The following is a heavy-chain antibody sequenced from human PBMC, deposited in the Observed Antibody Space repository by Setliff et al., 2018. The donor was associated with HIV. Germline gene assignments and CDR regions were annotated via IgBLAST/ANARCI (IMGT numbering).Heavy chain of an antibody. Sequence: PSETLSLTCTVSGGSISTDYWTWVRQPPGKGLEWIGEIHYSGTTNHNPFLKSRVTISVDTSKKQFSLKLNSVTAADSAIYYCAATYCRGGGRDCPQMYDYWGQGSLVTVSS. V-gene: IGHV4-34*01. J-gene: IGHJ4*02. CDR3: AATYCRGGGRDCPQMYDY. CDR2: IHYSGTT. CDR1: GGSISTDY. D-gene: IGHD2-15*01.